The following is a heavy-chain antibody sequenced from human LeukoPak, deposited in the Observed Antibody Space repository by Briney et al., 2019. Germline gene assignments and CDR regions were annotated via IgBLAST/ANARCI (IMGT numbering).Heavy chain of an antibody. V-gene: IGHV3-11*01. CDR2: ISSSGSTI. CDR1: GFTFSDYY. J-gene: IGHJ3*02. CDR3: AKDHYYGSGSYYPDAFDI. Sequence: PGGSLRLSCAASGFTFSDYYMSWIRQAPGKGLEWVSYISSSGSTIYYADSVKGRFTISRDNAKNSLYLQMNSLRAEDTAVYYCAKDHYYGSGSYYPDAFDIWGQGTMVTVSS. D-gene: IGHD3-10*01.